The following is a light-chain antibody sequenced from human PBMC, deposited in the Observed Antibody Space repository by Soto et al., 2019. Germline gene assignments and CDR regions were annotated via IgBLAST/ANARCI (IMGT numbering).Light chain of an antibody. Sequence: EIVLTQSPGTLSLSPGERATLSCRASQSVSSNYLAWYQQRPGQGPRLLIFGASYRATVIPDRFSGSGSGTDFTLTISRLEPEDFAVYYCQHYGSSPPEFTFGPGTRVDSK. CDR3: QHYGSSPPEFT. CDR2: GAS. V-gene: IGKV3-20*01. CDR1: QSVSSNY. J-gene: IGKJ3*01.